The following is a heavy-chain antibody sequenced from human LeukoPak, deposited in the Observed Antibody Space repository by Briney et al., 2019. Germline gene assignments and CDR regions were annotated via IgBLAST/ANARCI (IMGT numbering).Heavy chain of an antibody. D-gene: IGHD3-22*01. Sequence: GGSLRLSCAASGFTLSSYAMSWVRQAPGKGLEWVSAISGSGGSTYYADSVKGRFTISRDNSKNTLYLQMNSLRAEDTAVYYCAKGDSSGSYFDYWGQGTLVTVSS. J-gene: IGHJ4*02. CDR3: AKGDSSGSYFDY. V-gene: IGHV3-23*01. CDR1: GFTLSSYA. CDR2: ISGSGGST.